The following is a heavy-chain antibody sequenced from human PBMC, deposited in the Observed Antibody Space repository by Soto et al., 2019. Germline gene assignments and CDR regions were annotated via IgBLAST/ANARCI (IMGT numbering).Heavy chain of an antibody. D-gene: IGHD3-10*01. CDR1: GGSFSGYY. CDR3: ARLPRGLYYYYYGMDV. J-gene: IGHJ6*02. V-gene: IGHV4-34*01. CDR2: INHSGST. Sequence: QVQLQQWGAGLLKPSETLSLTCAVYGGSFSGYYWSWIRQPPGKGLEWIGEINHSGSTNYNPSLKSRVTISVDTSKNQFSLKLSSVIAADTAVYYCARLPRGLYYYYYGMDVWGQGTTVTVSS.